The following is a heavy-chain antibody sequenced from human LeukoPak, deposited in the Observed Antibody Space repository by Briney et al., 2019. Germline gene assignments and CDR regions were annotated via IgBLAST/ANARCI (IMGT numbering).Heavy chain of an antibody. CDR1: GGSISSSSYY. J-gene: IGHJ4*02. CDR3: ASLEYSSSGHDY. D-gene: IGHD6-6*01. Sequence: SETLSLTCTVSGGSISSSSYYWGWIRQPPGKGLEWIGSIYYSGSTYYNPSLKSRVTISVDTSKNQFSLKLSSVTAADTAVYHCASLEYSSSGHDYWGQGTLVTVSS. V-gene: IGHV4-39*01. CDR2: IYYSGST.